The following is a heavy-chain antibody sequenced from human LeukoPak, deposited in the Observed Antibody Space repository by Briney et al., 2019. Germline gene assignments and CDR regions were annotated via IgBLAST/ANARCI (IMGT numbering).Heavy chain of an antibody. CDR2: IYSGGAT. CDR3: AREELNCGGDCFQH. CDR1: GFTVSSNY. Sequence: PGGSLRLSCAASGFTVSSNYMSWVRQAPGKGLEWVSIIYSGGATYYADSVKGRFTISRDNAQNSLYLQMNSLRVEDTAVYYCAREELNCGGDCFQHWGQGTLVTVSS. D-gene: IGHD2-21*02. V-gene: IGHV3-66*01. J-gene: IGHJ4*02.